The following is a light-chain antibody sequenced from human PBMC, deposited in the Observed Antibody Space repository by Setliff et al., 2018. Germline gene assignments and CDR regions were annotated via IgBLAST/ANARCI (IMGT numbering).Light chain of an antibody. J-gene: IGLJ1*01. CDR1: SSDVGGYDF. CDR3: SSYEGSNNYV. V-gene: IGLV2-8*01. Sequence: SALAQPAAVSGSPGQSIAISCSGSSSDVGGYDFVSWYQQHPGKAPKLMIYEVTKRPSGVPDRFSGSKSGNTASLTVSGLQAEDEADYYCSSYEGSNNYVFGTGTKVTVL. CDR2: EVT.